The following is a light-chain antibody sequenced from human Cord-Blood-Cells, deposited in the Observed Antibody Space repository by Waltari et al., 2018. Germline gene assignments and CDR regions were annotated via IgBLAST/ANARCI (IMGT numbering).Light chain of an antibody. CDR1: SSNIGSNY. CDR2: RNN. V-gene: IGLV1-47*01. J-gene: IGLJ3*02. Sequence: QSVLTQPPSASGTPGQRVTISCSGSSSNIGSNYVYWYQQLPGPAPKLLIDRNNTRPSGVPDGFAGSKSGTSASMAISGLRSEDEADYYCAAWDDSLSGPVFGGGTKRTVL. CDR3: AAWDDSLSGPV.